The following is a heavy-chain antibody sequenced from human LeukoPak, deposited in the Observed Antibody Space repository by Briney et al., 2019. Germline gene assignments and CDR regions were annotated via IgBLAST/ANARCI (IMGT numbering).Heavy chain of an antibody. CDR3: ARGARYCSSTSCPLDY. D-gene: IGHD2-2*01. Sequence: PGGSLRLSCAASGFTFSDYYMSWIRQAPGKGLEWVSYISSSGSTIYYADSVKGRFTISRDNAKNSLYLQMNSLRAEDTAVYYCARGARYCSSTSCPLDYWGQGTLVTVSS. J-gene: IGHJ4*02. CDR2: ISSSGSTI. V-gene: IGHV3-11*04. CDR1: GFTFSDYY.